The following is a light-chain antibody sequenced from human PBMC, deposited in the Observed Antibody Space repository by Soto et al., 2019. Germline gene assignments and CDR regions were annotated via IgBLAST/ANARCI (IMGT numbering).Light chain of an antibody. CDR3: QQSLSIPYT. CDR1: QTISTY. J-gene: IGKJ2*01. CDR2: AAS. V-gene: IGKV1-39*01. Sequence: DIQMTQSPSSLSASVGDRVTITCRASQTISTYLNWYQQKPGKAPKLLIYAASSLQSGVPSRFSGSGSRTDFTLTISSLQPEDFATYYCQQSLSIPYTFGQGTKLEIK.